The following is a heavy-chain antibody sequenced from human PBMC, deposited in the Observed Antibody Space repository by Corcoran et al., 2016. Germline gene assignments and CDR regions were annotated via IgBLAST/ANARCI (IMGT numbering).Heavy chain of an antibody. CDR3: ARDQAVAGISD. CDR2: IYSGCCT. D-gene: IGHD6-19*01. CDR1: GFNVSSSY. Sequence: EVQLVESGGGLVQPGGSLRLSCAASGFNVSSSYMSWVRQGPGKGLEWGSGIYSGCCTYDVASVMGRVTISRHSSKNTLDLQMSSLRVEDTAVYFCARDQAVAGISDWGQGTLVTVSS. J-gene: IGHJ4*02. V-gene: IGHV3-53*04.